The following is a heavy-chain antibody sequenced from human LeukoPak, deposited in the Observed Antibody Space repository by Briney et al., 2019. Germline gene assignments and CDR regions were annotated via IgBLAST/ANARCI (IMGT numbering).Heavy chain of an antibody. Sequence: ASVKVSCKASGYTFTSYGISWVRQAPGQGLEWMGRINPNSGGTNYAQKFQGRVTMTRDTSISTAYMELSRLRSDDTAVYYCARDVTTNYYMDVWGKGTTVTVSS. V-gene: IGHV1-2*06. D-gene: IGHD3-22*01. J-gene: IGHJ6*03. CDR1: GYTFTSYG. CDR2: INPNSGGT. CDR3: ARDVTTNYYMDV.